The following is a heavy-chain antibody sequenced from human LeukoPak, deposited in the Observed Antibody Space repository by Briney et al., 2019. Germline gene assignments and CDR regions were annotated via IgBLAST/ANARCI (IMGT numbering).Heavy chain of an antibody. Sequence: GGSLRLSCAASGFTFSDYYMSWIRQAPGRGLEWVSYISTGSSYTNYADSVKGRFTISRDNAKNSLYLQMNRLRAEDTALYYCARAEGGPATAIYWGQGTLVTVSS. J-gene: IGHJ4*02. V-gene: IGHV3-11*05. CDR2: ISTGSSYT. CDR3: ARAEGGPATAIY. CDR1: GFTFSDYY. D-gene: IGHD2-21*02.